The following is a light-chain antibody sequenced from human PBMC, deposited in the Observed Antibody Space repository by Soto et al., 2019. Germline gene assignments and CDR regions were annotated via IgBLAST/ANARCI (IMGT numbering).Light chain of an antibody. CDR2: DAS. J-gene: IGKJ3*01. CDR3: QQRSNWPPT. CDR1: QSVGSY. Sequence: EIVLTQSPATLSLSPGERATLSCMASQSVGSYLAWYQQKPGQAPRLLIYDASNRATGIPARFSGSGFGTDFTLTISSLEPEDFAVYYCQQRSNWPPTFGPGTKVDLK. V-gene: IGKV3-11*01.